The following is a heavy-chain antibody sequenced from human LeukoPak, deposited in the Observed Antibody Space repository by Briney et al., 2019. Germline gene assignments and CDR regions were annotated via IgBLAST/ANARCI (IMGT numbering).Heavy chain of an antibody. V-gene: IGHV1-69*13. D-gene: IGHD6-13*01. CDR3: ARDRGIAAAGTWYYYMDV. CDR1: GYTFTSYA. Sequence: SVKVSCKASGYTFTSYAMHWVRQAPGQGLEWMGGIIPIFGTADYTQKFQGRVTITADESTSTAYMELSSLRSEDTAVYYCARDRGIAAAGTWYYYMDVWGKGTTVTVSS. CDR2: IIPIFGTA. J-gene: IGHJ6*03.